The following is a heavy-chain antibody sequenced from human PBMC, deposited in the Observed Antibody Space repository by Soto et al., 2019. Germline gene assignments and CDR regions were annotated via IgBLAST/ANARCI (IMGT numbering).Heavy chain of an antibody. CDR1: GGSISSGGYS. J-gene: IGHJ4*02. CDR2: INHSGST. CDR3: ARRIVATETFAY. V-gene: IGHV4-30-2*01. D-gene: IGHD5-12*01. Sequence: SETLSLTCAISGGSISSGGYSWTWIRQPPGTGLEWIGEINHSGSTNYNPSLKSRVTISVDTSKNQFSLTVTSVTAADTAVYYCARRIVATETFAYWGQGTLVTVSS.